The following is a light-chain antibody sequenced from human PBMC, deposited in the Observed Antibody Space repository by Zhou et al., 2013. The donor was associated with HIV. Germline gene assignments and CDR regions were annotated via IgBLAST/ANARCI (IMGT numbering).Light chain of an antibody. CDR1: QDISNY. J-gene: IGKJ4*01. V-gene: IGKV1-33*01. CDR2: GAS. Sequence: DIQMTQSPSSLSASVGDRVTITCQASQDISNYLNWYQQKPGKAPKLLIYGASNLQTGVPSRFSGSGSGTDFTFTISSLQPEDIATYYCQQYDNLLPLTFGRRDRRWRSN. CDR3: QQYDNLLPLT.